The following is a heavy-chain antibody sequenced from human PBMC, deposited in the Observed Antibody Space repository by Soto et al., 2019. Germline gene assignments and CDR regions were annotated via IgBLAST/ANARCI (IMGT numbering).Heavy chain of an antibody. D-gene: IGHD2-2*01. CDR3: AMDPSPSVGYCSSTSCSDAFDI. V-gene: IGHV4-59*12. J-gene: IGHJ3*02. CDR1: GGSISSYY. Sequence: SETLSLTCTVSGGSISSYYWSWIRQPPGKGLEWIGYIYYSGSTNYNPSLKSRVTISVDTSKNQFSLKLSSVTAADTAVYYCAMDPSPSVGYCSSTSCSDAFDIWGQGTMVTVSS. CDR2: IYYSGST.